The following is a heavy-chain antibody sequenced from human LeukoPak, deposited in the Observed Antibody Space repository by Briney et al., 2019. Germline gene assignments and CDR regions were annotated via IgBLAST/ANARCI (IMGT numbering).Heavy chain of an antibody. D-gene: IGHD6-6*01. CDR2: ISAGSDYI. CDR3: AKSSSLPEDY. CDR1: GFSFSGYS. J-gene: IGHJ4*02. Sequence: GGSLRLSCAASGFSFSGYSMTWVRQAPGKGLEWISYISAGSDYIYYADSVKGRFTISRDNAKKSVSLQMNSLRAEDTAVYYCAKSSSLPEDYWGQGTLVPVSS. V-gene: IGHV3-21*05.